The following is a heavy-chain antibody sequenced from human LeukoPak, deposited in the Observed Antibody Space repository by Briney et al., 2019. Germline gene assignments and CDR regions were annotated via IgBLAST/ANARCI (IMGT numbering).Heavy chain of an antibody. J-gene: IGHJ6*02. CDR2: MNPNSGNT. Sequence: ASVKVFCKASGYTFTSYDINWVRQATGQGLEGMGWMNPNSGNTGYAQKFQGRVTMTRNTSISTAYMELSSLRSEDTAVYYCARGLIAAAGTWRDYYYYYGMDVWGQGTTVTVSS. CDR1: GYTFTSYD. V-gene: IGHV1-8*01. D-gene: IGHD6-13*01. CDR3: ARGLIAAAGTWRDYYYYYGMDV.